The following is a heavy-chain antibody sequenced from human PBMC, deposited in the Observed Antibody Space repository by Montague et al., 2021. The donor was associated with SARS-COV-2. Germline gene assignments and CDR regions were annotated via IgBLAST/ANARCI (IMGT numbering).Heavy chain of an antibody. V-gene: IGHV6-1*01. J-gene: IGHJ4*02. CDR2: TYYRSKWYS. Sequence: CAISGDSVSSNSVAWGWIRHSPSRGLEWLGRTYYRSKWYSDYAPXVRCRLTVNPDASKNEFSLELNYVTPEDTAVYYCVRYSSWFYFDFWGQGTLVTVSS. CDR1: GDSVSSNSVA. D-gene: IGHD6-13*01. CDR3: VRYSSWFYFDF.